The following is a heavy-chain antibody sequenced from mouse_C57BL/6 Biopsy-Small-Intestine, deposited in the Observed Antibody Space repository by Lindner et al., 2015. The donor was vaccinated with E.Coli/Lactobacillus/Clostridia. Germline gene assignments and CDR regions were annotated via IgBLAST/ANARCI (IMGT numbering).Heavy chain of an antibody. V-gene: IGHV1-34*02. CDR3: ARGTNYFDY. Sequence: VQLQESGPELVKPGASVKISCKASGYTFTDYNMDWVKQSHGKSLEWIGYIYPNNGGTGYNQKFKNKATLTVDKSSSTAYMELHSLTPEDSAVYYCARGTNYFDYWGQGTTLTVSS. CDR1: GYTFTDYN. CDR2: IYPNNGGT. D-gene: IGHD2-13*01. J-gene: IGHJ2*01.